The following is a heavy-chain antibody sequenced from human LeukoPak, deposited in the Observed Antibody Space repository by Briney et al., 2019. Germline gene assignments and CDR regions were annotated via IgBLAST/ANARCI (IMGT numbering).Heavy chain of an antibody. D-gene: IGHD2-15*01. CDR2: ISNGRT. CDR1: GFPFSSHA. J-gene: IGHJ5*02. V-gene: IGHV3-23*01. Sequence: GGSLRLSCAASGFPFSSHAMSWVRQPPGKGLEWVAAISNGRTYYADSVTGGFAISRDDSTTTVYIHMNSLRDEDTALYHCVREAGYCAPVCVKTNWFDPWGQGTLVTVSS. CDR3: VREAGYCAPVCVKTNWFDP.